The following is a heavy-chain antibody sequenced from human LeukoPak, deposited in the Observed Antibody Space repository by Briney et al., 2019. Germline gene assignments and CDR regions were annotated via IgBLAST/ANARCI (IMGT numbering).Heavy chain of an antibody. V-gene: IGHV4-59*08. CDR3: ARSTGYYDILTGYYLGAFDI. D-gene: IGHD3-9*01. Sequence: PSETLSLTCTVSGGSISIYYWSWIRQPPGKGLEWIGYIYYSGSTNYNPSLKSRVTISVDTSKNQFSLKLSSVTAADTAVYYCARSTGYYDILTGYYLGAFDIWGQGTMVTVSS. CDR2: IYYSGST. J-gene: IGHJ3*02. CDR1: GGSISIYY.